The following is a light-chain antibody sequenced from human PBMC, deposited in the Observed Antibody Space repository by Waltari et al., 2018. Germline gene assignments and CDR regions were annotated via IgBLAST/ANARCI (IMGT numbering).Light chain of an antibody. CDR2: DAS. Sequence: EIVLTQSPATLSLSPGERATLSCRASQCVSSYLAWYQQKSGQAPRLPIYDASNRATVIPARFSGCGSGTDCTLTISSLEPEDFAVYYCQQRSDWLLTFGGGTKVEIK. J-gene: IGKJ4*01. CDR1: QCVSSY. V-gene: IGKV3-11*01. CDR3: QQRSDWLLT.